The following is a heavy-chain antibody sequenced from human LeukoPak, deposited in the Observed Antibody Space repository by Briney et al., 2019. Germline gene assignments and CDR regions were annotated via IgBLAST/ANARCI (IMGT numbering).Heavy chain of an antibody. CDR1: GSTFRNFW. Sequence: GGPLRLSCAASGSTFRNFWMSWVRQAPGRGLEWVANIHPEGNEKYHVESVKGRFTISRDNPKSSLFLQMNGLRVEDTAVYYCAKVGGYSYGYNWFDPWGQGTLVTVSS. V-gene: IGHV3-7*01. D-gene: IGHD5-18*01. CDR2: IHPEGNEK. CDR3: AKVGGYSYGYNWFDP. J-gene: IGHJ5*02.